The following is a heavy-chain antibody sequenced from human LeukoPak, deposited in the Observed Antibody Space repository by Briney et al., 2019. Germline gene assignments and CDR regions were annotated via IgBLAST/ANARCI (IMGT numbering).Heavy chain of an antibody. CDR1: GYTFTGYS. CDR3: ARGLPIDS. V-gene: IGHV1-2*02. Sequence: ASVKVSCKASGYTFTGYSIYWVRQTPGQKLEWMGWINPKTGTANSAQKFQGRVTMTRDTSISTVYMEVRSLKSEDTGVYYCARGLPIDSWGQGTLVTVSS. CDR2: INPKTGTA. J-gene: IGHJ4*02.